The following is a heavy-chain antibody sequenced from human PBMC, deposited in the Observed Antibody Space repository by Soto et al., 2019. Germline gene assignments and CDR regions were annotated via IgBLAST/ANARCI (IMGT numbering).Heavy chain of an antibody. CDR2: IYPADSDT. D-gene: IGHD3-10*01. J-gene: IGHJ6*02. CDR1: GYSFTTYW. CDR3: ARSGSGTYERSKYYFYGMDV. V-gene: IGHV5-51*01. Sequence: PGASLKISCKGSGYSFTTYWIAWVRQMPGKGLEWMGIIYPADSDTKYSPSFQGQVTISADKSISTAYLQWSSLKASDTATYYCARSGSGTYERSKYYFYGMDVWGQGATVTVSS.